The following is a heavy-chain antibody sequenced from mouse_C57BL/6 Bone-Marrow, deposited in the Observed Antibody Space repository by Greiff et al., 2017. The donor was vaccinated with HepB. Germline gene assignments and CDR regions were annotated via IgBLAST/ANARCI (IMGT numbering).Heavy chain of an antibody. J-gene: IGHJ2*01. CDR3: ARHDTYYSNNY. Sequence: EVKLQESGGDLVKPGGSLKLSCAASGFTFSSYGMSWVRQTPDKRLEWVATISSGGSYTYYPDSVKGRFTISRDNAKNTLYLQMSSLKSEDTAMYYCARHDTYYSNNYWGQGTTLTVSS. V-gene: IGHV5-6*01. D-gene: IGHD2-5*01. CDR2: ISSGGSYT. CDR1: GFTFSSYG.